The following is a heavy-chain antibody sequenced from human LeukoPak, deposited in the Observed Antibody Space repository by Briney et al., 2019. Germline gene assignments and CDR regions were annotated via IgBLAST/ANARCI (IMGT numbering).Heavy chain of an antibody. Sequence: SVKVSCKASGFTFTSSAMQWVRQARGQRLEWIGWIVVGSGNTNYAQKFQGRVTITRDMSTSTAYMELSSPRSEDTAVYYCAAFDNYYDSSGYDGWGQGTLVTVSS. CDR1: GFTFTSSA. V-gene: IGHV1-58*02. CDR3: AAFDNYYDSSGYDG. J-gene: IGHJ4*02. D-gene: IGHD3-22*01. CDR2: IVVGSGNT.